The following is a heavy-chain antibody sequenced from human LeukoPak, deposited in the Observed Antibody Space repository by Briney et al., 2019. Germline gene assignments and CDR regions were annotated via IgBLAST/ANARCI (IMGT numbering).Heavy chain of an antibody. CDR2: ITLSSSTT. Sequence: GGSLRLSCAASGFTFSSYSMNWVRQAPGKGLEWVSYITLSSSTTYYADSVKGRFTISRDNAKKSLYLQMNSLRAEDTAVYYCARGLSTAGAFDIWGQGTMVTVSS. CDR3: ARGLSTAGAFDI. D-gene: IGHD5/OR15-5a*01. CDR1: GFTFSSYS. J-gene: IGHJ3*02. V-gene: IGHV3-48*01.